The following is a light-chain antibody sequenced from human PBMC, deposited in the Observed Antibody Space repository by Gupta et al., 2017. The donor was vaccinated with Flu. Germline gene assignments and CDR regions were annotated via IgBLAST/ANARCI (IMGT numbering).Light chain of an antibody. CDR1: QNIGDS. Sequence: DIVLTQSPEFQSVTPKGKVTITCRASQNIGDSLHWYQQKPGQSPRLLIKYASQSISGVPSTFSDSGSGTDFTLTISRLEPEDAATYFCHQSSSIPWTFGQGTKVEIK. J-gene: IGKJ1*01. V-gene: IGKV6-21*02. CDR3: HQSSSIPWT. CDR2: YAS.